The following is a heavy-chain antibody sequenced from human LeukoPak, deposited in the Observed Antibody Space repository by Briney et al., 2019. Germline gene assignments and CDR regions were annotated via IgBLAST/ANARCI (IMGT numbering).Heavy chain of an antibody. V-gene: IGHV1-69*04. Sequence: SVKVSCKASGGTFSSYAISWVRQAPGQGLEWMGRIIPIFGIANYAQKFQGRVTITADRSTSTAYMELSSLRSEDTAVYYCARESTSRGYCTNGVCSSWAFDIWGQGTMVTVSS. CDR3: ARESTSRGYCTNGVCSSWAFDI. J-gene: IGHJ3*02. CDR1: GGTFSSYA. CDR2: IIPIFGIA. D-gene: IGHD2-8*01.